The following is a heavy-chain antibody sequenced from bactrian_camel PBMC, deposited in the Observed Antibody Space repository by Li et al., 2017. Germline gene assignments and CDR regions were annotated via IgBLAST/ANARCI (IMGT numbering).Heavy chain of an antibody. CDR1: GYSRSSFSTWS. V-gene: IGHV3S53*01. CDR3: KTVHHGTLICPYY. CDR2: IDTDGHT. J-gene: IGHJ4*01. Sequence: VQLVESGGGSVQAGGSLRLACAASGYSRSSFSTWSMGWYRQIPGKDSEFLADIDTDGHTSYADSVKGRFAISQDSAKTTIYLQMNNLRPDDTAVYTRKTVHHGTLICPYYSGQGTQVTVS. D-gene: IGHD1*01.